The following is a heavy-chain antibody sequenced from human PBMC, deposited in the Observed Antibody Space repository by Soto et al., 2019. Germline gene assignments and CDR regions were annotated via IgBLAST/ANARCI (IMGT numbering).Heavy chain of an antibody. V-gene: IGHV1-69*01. CDR2: IIPIFGTA. Sequence: QVQLVQSVAEVKKPGSSVKVSCKASGGTFSSYAISWVRQAPGQGLEWMGGIIPIFGTANYAQKFQGRVTITADESTSTAYMELSSLRSEDTAVYYCARVDCSGGSCPRAYYYYYGMDVWGQGTTVTVSS. CDR3: ARVDCSGGSCPRAYYYYYGMDV. CDR1: GGTFSSYA. J-gene: IGHJ6*02. D-gene: IGHD2-15*01.